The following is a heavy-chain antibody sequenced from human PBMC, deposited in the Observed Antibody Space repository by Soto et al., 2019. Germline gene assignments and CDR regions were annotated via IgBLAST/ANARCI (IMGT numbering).Heavy chain of an antibody. CDR3: ASGGSSGWKKGYFDY. V-gene: IGHV4-59*01. CDR2: IYYSGST. J-gene: IGHJ4*02. D-gene: IGHD6-19*01. CDR1: GGSISSYY. Sequence: SETLSLTCTVSGGSISSYYWSWIRQPPGKGLEWIGYIYYSGSTNYNPSLKSRVTISVDTSKNQFSLKLSSVTAADTAVYYCASGGSSGWKKGYFDYWGQGTMVTVSS.